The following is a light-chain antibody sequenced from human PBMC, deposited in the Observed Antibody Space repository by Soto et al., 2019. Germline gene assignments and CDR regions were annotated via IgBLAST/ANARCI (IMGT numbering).Light chain of an antibody. CDR3: QQSYSTLLT. CDR1: QSISSW. CDR2: KAS. J-gene: IGKJ4*01. V-gene: IGKV1-39*01. Sequence: DIQMTQSPSTLSESLGDRVTITCRASQSISSWLSWYQQKPGKAPKVLIYKASSLQSGVPSRFSGSGSGTDFTLTISSLQPEDFATYHCQQSYSTLLTFGGGTKVDI.